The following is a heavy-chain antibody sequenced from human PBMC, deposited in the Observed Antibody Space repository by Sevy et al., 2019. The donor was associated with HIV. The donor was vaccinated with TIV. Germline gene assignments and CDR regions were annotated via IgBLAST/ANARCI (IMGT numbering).Heavy chain of an antibody. Sequence: SETLSLTCAVSGVSFSDYYWAWIHQPPGKGLEWIGEFSQSGSANYNPSLRSRVIMSLDTSNNHFSLKLTSVTAADTAVYYCARGPLFSPEYCSGGTCPTIDYWSQGTLVTVSS. D-gene: IGHD2-15*01. J-gene: IGHJ4*02. V-gene: IGHV4-34*01. CDR3: ARGPLFSPEYCSGGTCPTIDY. CDR1: GVSFSDYY. CDR2: FSQSGSA.